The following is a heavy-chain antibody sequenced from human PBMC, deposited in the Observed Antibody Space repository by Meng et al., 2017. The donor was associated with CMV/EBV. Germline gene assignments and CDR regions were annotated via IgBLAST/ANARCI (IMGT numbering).Heavy chain of an antibody. CDR3: ARGPVVVVPAATRYYYYGMDV. CDR1: GYTFTSYD. J-gene: IGHJ6*02. Sequence: ASVKVSCKASGYTFTSYDINWVRQATGQGLEWMGWMNPNSGNTGYAQKFQGRVTMTRNTSISTAYMELSSLRSEDTAVYYCARGPVVVVPAATRYYYYGMDVWAQGTTVTVSS. D-gene: IGHD2-2*01. CDR2: MNPNSGNT. V-gene: IGHV1-8*01.